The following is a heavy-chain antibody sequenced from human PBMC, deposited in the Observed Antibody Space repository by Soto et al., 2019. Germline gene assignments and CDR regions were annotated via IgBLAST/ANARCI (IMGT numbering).Heavy chain of an antibody. J-gene: IGHJ4*02. V-gene: IGHV3-23*01. D-gene: IGHD2-21*02. CDR3: TTRMTAHFDY. CDR1: GFTFSHYT. CDR2: ISDRPTGHT. Sequence: GGSLRLSCVASGFTFSHYTLNWVRRAPGKGLEWVSTISDRPTGHTHYAESVRGRFTISRDDSRDTVFLQMDSLRAEDTAVYYCTTRMTAHFDYWGQGVLVTVS.